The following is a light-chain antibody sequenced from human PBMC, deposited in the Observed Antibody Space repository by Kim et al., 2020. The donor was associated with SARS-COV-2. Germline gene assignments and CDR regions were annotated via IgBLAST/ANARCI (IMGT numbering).Light chain of an antibody. J-gene: IGLJ2*01. Sequence: QLVVTQSPSASASLGASVKLTCNLSSGHSSYAIAWHQQQPEKGPRYLMKLNSDGSHSKGDGIPDRFSGSSSGAERYLTISSLQSEDEADYYCQTWGTDIVVFGGGTQLTVL. CDR2: LNSDGSH. V-gene: IGLV4-69*01. CDR1: SGHSSYA. CDR3: QTWGTDIVV.